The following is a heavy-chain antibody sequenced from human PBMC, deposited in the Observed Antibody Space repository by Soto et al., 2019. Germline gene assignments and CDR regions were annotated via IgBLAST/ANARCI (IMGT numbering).Heavy chain of an antibody. D-gene: IGHD2-2*01. CDR2: INHSGST. Sequence: SETLSLTCAVYGGSFSGYYWSWIRQPPGKGLEWIGEINHSGSTNYNPSLKSRVTISVDTSKNQFSLKLSSVTAADTAVYYCARGSVVPAATYYYYYMDVWGKGTTVTVSS. J-gene: IGHJ6*03. V-gene: IGHV4-34*01. CDR3: ARGSVVPAATYYYYYMDV. CDR1: GGSFSGYY.